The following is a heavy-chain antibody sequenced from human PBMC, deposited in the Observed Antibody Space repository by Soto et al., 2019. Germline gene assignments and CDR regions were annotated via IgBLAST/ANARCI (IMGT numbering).Heavy chain of an antibody. D-gene: IGHD1-20*01. CDR3: AKEVTGTTLPLTYYYYGMDV. V-gene: IGHV3-30*18. J-gene: IGHJ6*02. CDR1: GFTFSSYG. CDR2: ISYDGSNK. Sequence: QVQLVESGGGVVQPGRSLRLSCAASGFTFSSYGMHWVRQAPGKGLEWVAVISYDGSNKYYADSVKGRITISRDNSKNTLYLQMSSLRAEDTAVYYCAKEVTGTTLPLTYYYYGMDVWGQGTTVTVSS.